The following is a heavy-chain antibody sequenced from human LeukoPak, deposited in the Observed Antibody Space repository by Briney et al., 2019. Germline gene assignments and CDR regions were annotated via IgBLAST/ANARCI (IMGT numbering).Heavy chain of an antibody. J-gene: IGHJ4*02. D-gene: IGHD6-13*01. Sequence: QPGGSLRLSCAASGFTFSSYAMHWVRQAPGKGLEWVAVISYDGSNKYYADSVKGRFTISRDNSKNTLYLQMNSLRAEDTAAYYCARGKSSSSWYLPLSLSGYWGQGTLVTVSS. CDR3: ARGKSSSSWYLPLSLSGY. V-gene: IGHV3-30-3*01. CDR2: ISYDGSNK. CDR1: GFTFSSYA.